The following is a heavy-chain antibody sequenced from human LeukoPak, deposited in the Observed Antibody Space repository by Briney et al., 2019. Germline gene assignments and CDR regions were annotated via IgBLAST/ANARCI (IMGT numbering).Heavy chain of an antibody. D-gene: IGHD3-22*01. CDR1: GFTFSNFA. CDR2: ISYDGSIK. Sequence: GRSLRLSCAASGFTFSNFAMHWVRQAPGKGLEWVAVISYDGSIKYYADSVKGRFTISRDNSKNTLYLQMNSLRAEDTAVYYCARGPPTDYYDSSGFYYVFDYWGQGTLVTVSS. V-gene: IGHV3-30*04. CDR3: ARGPPTDYYDSSGFYYVFDY. J-gene: IGHJ4*02.